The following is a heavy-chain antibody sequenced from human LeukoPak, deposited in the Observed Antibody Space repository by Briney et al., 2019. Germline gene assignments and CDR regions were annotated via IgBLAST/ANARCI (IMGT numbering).Heavy chain of an antibody. V-gene: IGHV3-23*01. CDR1: GFTFSSYG. D-gene: IGHD2-15*01. CDR2: SSGRGGST. CDR3: AKNADRGAYCRGGSCYPYYYYYMDV. J-gene: IGHJ6*03. Sequence: GGSLSLSCAASGFTFSSYGMSWVRQATGKGLEWVAASSGRGGSTYYADSVKGRFTISRDNSKNTLYLQMNSLTVEDTAIYYCAKNADRGAYCRGGSCYPYYYYYMDVWGTGTTVTISS.